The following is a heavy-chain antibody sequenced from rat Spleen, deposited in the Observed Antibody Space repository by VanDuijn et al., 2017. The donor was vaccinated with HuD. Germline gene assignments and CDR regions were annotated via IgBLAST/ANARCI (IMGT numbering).Heavy chain of an antibody. CDR1: GFTFSDYY. CDR2: ISSDGGGA. V-gene: IGHV5-20*01. Sequence: EVQLVESGGGLVQPGRSMKLSCVASGFTFSDYYMAWVRQAPKKGLEWVAAISSDGGGAYYRDSVKGRFTISRDDAKSTLYLQMDSLRSEDTATYYCTTVERTYWYFDFWGPGTMVTVSS. J-gene: IGHJ1*01. CDR3: TTVERTYWYFDF.